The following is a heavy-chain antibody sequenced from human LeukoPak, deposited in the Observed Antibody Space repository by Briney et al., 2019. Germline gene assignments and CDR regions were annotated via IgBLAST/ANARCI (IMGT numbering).Heavy chain of an antibody. CDR1: GFTFTSYN. D-gene: IGHD1-14*01. Sequence: GGSLRLSCAASGFTFTSYNMNWVRQAPGKGLEWVSSITSSSSYIYYADSVKGRFTISRDNAKNSLYLQMNSLRAEDTAVYYCAREGLDRGYFDYCGQGTLVTVSS. CDR3: AREGLDRGYFDY. V-gene: IGHV3-21*01. CDR2: ITSSSSYI. J-gene: IGHJ4*02.